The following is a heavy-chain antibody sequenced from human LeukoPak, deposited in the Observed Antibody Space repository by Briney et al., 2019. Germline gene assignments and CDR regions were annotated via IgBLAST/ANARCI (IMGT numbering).Heavy chain of an antibody. CDR1: GLPFSSYG. Sequence: GGSLRLSFAASGLPFSSYGMHWVRQAPGKGLEWVSYISSTGNTIYYADSVKGRFTISRDNAKNSLYMQMNSLRAEDTAVYHCARERYDSSGYYSGITYYYGLDVWGQGTTVTVSS. CDR2: ISSTGNTI. CDR3: ARERYDSSGYYSGITYYYGLDV. D-gene: IGHD3-22*01. J-gene: IGHJ6*02. V-gene: IGHV3-48*04.